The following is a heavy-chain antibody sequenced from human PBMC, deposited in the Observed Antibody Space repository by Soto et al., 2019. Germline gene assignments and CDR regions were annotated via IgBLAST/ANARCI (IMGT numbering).Heavy chain of an antibody. V-gene: IGHV4-61*01. CDR3: ARVWGGTFDI. J-gene: IGHJ3*02. D-gene: IGHD3-10*01. Sequence: SETLSLTCTVSGGSVSSGNYYWSWIRQPPGKGLEWIGYFYYTGSINYNPSLKSRVTIFIDASKNQFSLKLSSVTAADTAVYYCARVWGGTFDIWGQGTMVTVSS. CDR1: GGSVSSGNYY. CDR2: FYYTGSI.